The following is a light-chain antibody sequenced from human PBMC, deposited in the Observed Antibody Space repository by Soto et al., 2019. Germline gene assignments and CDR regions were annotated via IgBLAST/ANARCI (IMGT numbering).Light chain of an antibody. Sequence: EIVMTQSPVTLSVSPGDRAALSFRASQSVSNNYLAWYQQKPGQAPRLLIYGACNRATGIPDRFSGSGSGTDFTLTISRLEPEDFATYYCQQSYTSWWTFGQGTKVAIK. CDR1: QSVSNNY. V-gene: IGKV3-20*01. CDR3: QQSYTSWWT. J-gene: IGKJ1*01. CDR2: GAC.